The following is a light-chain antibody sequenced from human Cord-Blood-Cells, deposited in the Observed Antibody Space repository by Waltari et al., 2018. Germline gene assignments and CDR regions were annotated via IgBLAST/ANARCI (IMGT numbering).Light chain of an antibody. CDR3: QQYNSWPPFT. J-gene: IGKJ3*01. Sequence: EIVLTQSPATLSVSPGETATLSCRASQRVSSNLAWYQQKPGQAPRLLIYGASTRATGIPARFSGSGSGTEFTLTISSLQSEDFAVYYCQQYNSWPPFTFGPGTKVDIK. CDR2: GAS. CDR1: QRVSSN. V-gene: IGKV3-15*01.